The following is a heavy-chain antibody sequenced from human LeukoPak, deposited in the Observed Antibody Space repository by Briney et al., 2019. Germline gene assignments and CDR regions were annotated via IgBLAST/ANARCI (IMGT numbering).Heavy chain of an antibody. CDR3: TSAGDYGGRAGDY. Sequence: SETLSLTCAVYGGSFSSYYWSWIRQPPGKGLEWIGYIYYSGSTNYNPSLKSRVTISVDTSKNQFSLKLSSVTAADTAVYYCTSAGDYGGRAGDYWGQGTLVTVSS. J-gene: IGHJ4*02. V-gene: IGHV4-59*01. CDR1: GGSFSSYY. CDR2: IYYSGST. D-gene: IGHD4-23*01.